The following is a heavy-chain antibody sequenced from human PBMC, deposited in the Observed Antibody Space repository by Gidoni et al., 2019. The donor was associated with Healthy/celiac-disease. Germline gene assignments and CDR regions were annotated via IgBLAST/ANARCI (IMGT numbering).Heavy chain of an antibody. CDR1: GFTFSSYS. Sequence: EVQLVESGGGLVKPGGSLRLSCAASGFTFSSYSMNWFRQAPGKGLEWVSSISSSSSNIYYADSVKGRFTISRDNAKNSLYLQMNSLRAEDTAVYYCATDSGSYGSSTGYYFDYWGQGTLVTVSS. V-gene: IGHV3-21*01. CDR3: ATDSGSYGSSTGYYFDY. J-gene: IGHJ4*02. CDR2: ISSSSSNI. D-gene: IGHD1-26*01.